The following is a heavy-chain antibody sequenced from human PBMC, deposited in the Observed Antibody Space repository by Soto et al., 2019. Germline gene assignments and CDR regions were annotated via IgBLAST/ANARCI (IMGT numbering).Heavy chain of an antibody. J-gene: IGHJ6*02. V-gene: IGHV4-4*07. Sequence: PSETLSLPCTVSGGSISSYYWSWIRQPAGKGLEWIGRIYRSGDTDYNPSLKSRVSMSVDTSKNQFSLKVNSVTAADTAVYYCARGLSVFGVVLAHYYVMDVWGQGTTVTVLL. CDR2: IYRSGDT. D-gene: IGHD3-3*01. CDR1: GGSISSYY. CDR3: ARGLSVFGVVLAHYYVMDV.